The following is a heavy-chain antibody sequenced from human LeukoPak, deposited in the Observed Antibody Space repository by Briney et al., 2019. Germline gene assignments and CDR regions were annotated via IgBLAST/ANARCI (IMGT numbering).Heavy chain of an antibody. Sequence: GRSLRLSCAASGFTFDDYAMHWVRQAPGEGLEWVSGISWNSGSIGYADSVKGRFTISRDNAKNSLYLQMNSLRAEDMALYYCAKGDTAMVTGLNRWGQGTLVTVSS. CDR1: GFTFDDYA. V-gene: IGHV3-9*03. CDR2: ISWNSGSI. D-gene: IGHD5-18*01. CDR3: AKGDTAMVTGLNR. J-gene: IGHJ4*02.